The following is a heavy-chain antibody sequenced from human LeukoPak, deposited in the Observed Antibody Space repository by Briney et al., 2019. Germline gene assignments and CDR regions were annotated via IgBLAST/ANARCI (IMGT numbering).Heavy chain of an antibody. Sequence: PGRSESLSCAASGFIFSDYGMHWVRQAPGKGLEWVAAIWYDGSKKYYADSMKGRFTISRDNSKNTLYLQMNSLRAEDTAVYYCARRDGDNHRGLDSRGAGNPGIVSS. V-gene: IGHV3-33*01. D-gene: IGHD4-23*01. CDR2: IWYDGSKK. J-gene: IGHJ4*02. CDR3: ARRDGDNHRGLDS. CDR1: GFIFSDYG.